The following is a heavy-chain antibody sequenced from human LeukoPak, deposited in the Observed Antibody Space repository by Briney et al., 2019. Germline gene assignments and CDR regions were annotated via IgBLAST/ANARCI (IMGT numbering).Heavy chain of an antibody. CDR1: GFTFSSYA. D-gene: IGHD3-22*01. CDR2: ISGSGGST. CDR3: AKGAGNHYYDSSGDRFDY. J-gene: IGHJ4*02. V-gene: IGHV3-23*01. Sequence: GGSLRLSCAASGFTFSSYAMSWVRQAPGKGLEWVSAISGSGGSTYYADSVKGRFTISRDNSKNTLYLQMNSLRAEDTAVYYCAKGAGNHYYDSSGDRFDYWGQGTLVTVSS.